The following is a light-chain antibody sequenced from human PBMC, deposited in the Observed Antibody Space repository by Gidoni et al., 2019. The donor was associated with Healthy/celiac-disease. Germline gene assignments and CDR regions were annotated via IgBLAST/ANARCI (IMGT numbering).Light chain of an antibody. J-gene: IGLJ1*01. CDR2: GNS. CDR1: RPNIGAGYD. CDR3: QSYDSSLSGYYV. V-gene: IGLV1-40*01. Sequence: QSVLTPPPSVSGAPGQRVTISCTGSRPNIGAGYDVHWYQQLPGTAPKPLIYGNSNRPSGVPDRFSGSKSGTSASLAITGLQAEDEADYYCQSYDSSLSGYYVFGTGTKVTVL.